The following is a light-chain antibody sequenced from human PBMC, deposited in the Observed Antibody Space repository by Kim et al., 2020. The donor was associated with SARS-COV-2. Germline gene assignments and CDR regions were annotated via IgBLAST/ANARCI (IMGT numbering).Light chain of an antibody. CDR3: QQYGSSPWT. V-gene: IGKV3-20*01. Sequence: DIVLMQSPGTLSLSPGERATLSCRASQSVSSNYLAWYQKKPGQAPRLLIYGASNRATGIPDRFSGSQSGTDFTLTISRLEPEDFAVYYCQQYGSSPWTFGQGTKVDIK. CDR2: GAS. CDR1: QSVSSNY. J-gene: IGKJ1*01.